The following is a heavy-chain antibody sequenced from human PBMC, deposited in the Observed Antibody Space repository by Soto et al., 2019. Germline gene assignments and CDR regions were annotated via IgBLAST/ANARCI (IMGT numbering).Heavy chain of an antibody. V-gene: IGHV4-30-2*01. Sequence: SETLSLTCAVSGGSISSGGYSWSWIRQPPGKGLEWIGYIYHGGSTYYNPSLKSRVTISVDRSKNQFSLKLSSVTAADTAVYYCASSHAGAHITAAVHWGQGTLVTVSS. CDR1: GGSISSGGYS. CDR3: ASSHAGAHITAAVH. D-gene: IGHD6-13*01. J-gene: IGHJ4*02. CDR2: IYHGGST.